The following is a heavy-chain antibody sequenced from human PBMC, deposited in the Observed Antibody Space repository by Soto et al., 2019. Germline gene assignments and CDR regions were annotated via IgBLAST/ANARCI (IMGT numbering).Heavy chain of an antibody. CDR1: GGTFSSYA. D-gene: IGHD2-2*01. CDR3: ALQVQAAGYYYGMDA. V-gene: IGHV1-69*05. Sequence: QVQLVQSGAEVKKPGSSVKVSCKASGGTFSSYAISWVRQAPGQGLEWMGGFIPIFGTADYAQKFQGRVTRTSDESSRTAYMELSSLRSEDTAVYYCALQVQAAGYYYGMDAWGQGTTVTVAS. CDR2: FIPIFGTA. J-gene: IGHJ6*02.